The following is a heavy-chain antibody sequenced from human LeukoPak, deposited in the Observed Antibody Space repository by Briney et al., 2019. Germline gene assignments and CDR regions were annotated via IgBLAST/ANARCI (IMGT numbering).Heavy chain of an antibody. D-gene: IGHD3-16*01. CDR3: AKDLTSGATRLAAMGTHAFDI. V-gene: IGHV3-23*01. Sequence: PGGSLRLSCAASGFTFGSYAMSWVRHAPGKGLEWVSAISGSGGSTYYADSVKGRFTISRDNSKNTLYLQMNSLRAEDTAVYYCAKDLTSGATRLAAMGTHAFDIWGQGTMVTVSS. CDR1: GFTFGSYA. J-gene: IGHJ3*02. CDR2: ISGSGGST.